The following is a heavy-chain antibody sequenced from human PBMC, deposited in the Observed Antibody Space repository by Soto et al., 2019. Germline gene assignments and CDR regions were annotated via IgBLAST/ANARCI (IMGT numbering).Heavy chain of an antibody. J-gene: IGHJ6*02. Sequence: QVQLVQSGAEVKKPGSSVKVSCKASGGTFSSYAISWVRQAPGQGLEWMGGSITIFGTANYAQEFQDRVTITADESTSTAYMELRSLRSEDSAVYYCARDGLQQGIVVVPAAAPYGMDVWGQGTTVTVSS. CDR1: GGTFSSYA. CDR3: ARDGLQQGIVVVPAAAPYGMDV. D-gene: IGHD2-2*01. V-gene: IGHV1-69*01. CDR2: SITIFGTA.